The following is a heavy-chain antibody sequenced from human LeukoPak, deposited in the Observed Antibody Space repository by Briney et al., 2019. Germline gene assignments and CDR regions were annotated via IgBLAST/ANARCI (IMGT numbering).Heavy chain of an antibody. V-gene: IGHV3-30*02. CDR3: AKDAGSYYDSSGYYFWFDP. D-gene: IGHD3-22*01. Sequence: PGGSLRLSCAASGFTFDDYAMHWVRQAPGKGLEWVTFIRYDGSNKYYADSVKGRFTISRDNSKNTLYLQMNSLRAEDTAVYYCAKDAGSYYDSSGYYFWFDPWGQGTLVTVSS. J-gene: IGHJ5*02. CDR2: IRYDGSNK. CDR1: GFTFDDYA.